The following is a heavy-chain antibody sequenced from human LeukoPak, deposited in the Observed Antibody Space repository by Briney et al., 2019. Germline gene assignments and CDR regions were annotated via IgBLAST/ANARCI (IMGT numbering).Heavy chain of an antibody. CDR3: ATDIAAAGTPHFDY. J-gene: IGHJ4*02. D-gene: IGHD6-13*01. CDR2: ISSSSSYI. CDR1: GFTFSSYS. Sequence: KSGGSLRLSCAASGFTFSSYSMNWVRQAPGKGLEWVSSISSSSSYIYYADSVKDRFTISRDNAKNSLYLQMNSLRAEDTAVYYCATDIAAAGTPHFDYWGQGTLVTVSS. V-gene: IGHV3-21*01.